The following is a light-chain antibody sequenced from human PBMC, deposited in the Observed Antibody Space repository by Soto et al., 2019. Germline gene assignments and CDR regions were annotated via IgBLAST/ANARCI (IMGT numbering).Light chain of an antibody. Sequence: EIVMTQSPATLSVSPGERATLSCRASQSVGSNLAWYQQRPGQAPRLLIYDASTRATEIPARFSGSGSGTDFTLTISSLQSEDFAVYYCQQYNDWPRTFGQGTRLEIK. CDR2: DAS. CDR3: QQYNDWPRT. J-gene: IGKJ5*01. V-gene: IGKV3-15*01. CDR1: QSVGSN.